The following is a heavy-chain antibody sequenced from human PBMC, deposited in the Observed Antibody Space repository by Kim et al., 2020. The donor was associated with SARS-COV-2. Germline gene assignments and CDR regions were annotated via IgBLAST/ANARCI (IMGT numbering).Heavy chain of an antibody. CDR1: GFIFSSYA. J-gene: IGHJ4*02. CDR2: IYSDGSST. Sequence: GGSLRLSCAASGFIFSSYAMSWVRQAPGKGLEWVSVIYSDGSSTYYADSVKGRFTISRDNSKNTLYLQMNSLRAEDTAVYYCAKVIGYDFWSGYDDTFDYWGQGTLVTVSS. CDR3: AKVIGYDFWSGYDDTFDY. D-gene: IGHD3-3*01. V-gene: IGHV3-23*03.